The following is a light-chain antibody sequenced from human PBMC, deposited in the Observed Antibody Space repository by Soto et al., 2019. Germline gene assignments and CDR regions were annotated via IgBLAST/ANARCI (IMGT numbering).Light chain of an antibody. Sequence: QSVLTQPPSASGSPGQSVAISCTGTSSDVGGYSYVSWYQQHPGKAPKLMIYEVNKRPSGVPDRFSGSKSGNTASLTASGLQAEDEADYYCSSYAGSSNVFGTGTKVTVL. J-gene: IGLJ1*01. CDR1: SSDVGGYSY. V-gene: IGLV2-8*01. CDR3: SSYAGSSNV. CDR2: EVN.